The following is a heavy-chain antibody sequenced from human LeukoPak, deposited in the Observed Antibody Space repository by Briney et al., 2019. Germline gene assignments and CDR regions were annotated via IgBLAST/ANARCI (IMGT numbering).Heavy chain of an antibody. CDR1: GFTFSIYR. CDR2: INTDGGTT. Sequence: TGGSLRLSCVASGFTFSIYRMHWVRQAPGEGLVWISGINTDGGTTNYGDSVKGRFTISRDNARNTLYLQMSSLRAEDTAIYYCVRYRPAPAWGQGTLVTVAS. D-gene: IGHD3-16*02. CDR3: VRYRPAPA. V-gene: IGHV3-74*01. J-gene: IGHJ4*02.